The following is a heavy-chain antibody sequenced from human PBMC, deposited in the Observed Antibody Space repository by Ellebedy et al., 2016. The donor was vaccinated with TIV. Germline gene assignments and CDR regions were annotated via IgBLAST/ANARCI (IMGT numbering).Heavy chain of an antibody. CDR1: GFTFSNYW. Sequence: GGSLRLSCVASGFTFSNYWMSWVRQAPGKGLEWVANIKQDANERYYVDSVKGQFSISRDNAKNSIYLQMNSLRDEDTAVYYCARDQWLGRAYYFDSWGQGILLIVSS. V-gene: IGHV3-7*01. CDR3: ARDQWLGRAYYFDS. D-gene: IGHD6-19*01. J-gene: IGHJ4*02. CDR2: IKQDANER.